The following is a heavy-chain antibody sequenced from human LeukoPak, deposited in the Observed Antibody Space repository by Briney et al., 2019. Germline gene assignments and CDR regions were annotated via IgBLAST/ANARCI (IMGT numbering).Heavy chain of an antibody. D-gene: IGHD2-2*01. CDR3: AGYCSSTSCLWFSDY. J-gene: IGHJ4*02. CDR2: ISSSSSTI. V-gene: IGHV3-48*01. Sequence: GESLRLSCAASGFTFSGYSMNWVRQAPGKGLEWVSYISSSSSTIYYADSVKGRFTISRDNAKNSLYLQMNSLRAEDTAVYYCAGYCSSTSCLWFSDYWGQGTLVTVSS. CDR1: GFTFSGYS.